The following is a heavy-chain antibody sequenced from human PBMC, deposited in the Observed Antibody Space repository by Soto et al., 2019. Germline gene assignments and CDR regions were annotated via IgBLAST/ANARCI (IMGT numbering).Heavy chain of an antibody. CDR3: ARASSSGYREMDYFDY. CDR1: GFTFSSYA. Sequence: PGGSLRLSCAASGFTFSSYAMHWVRQAPGKGLEWVAVISYDGSNKYYADSVKGRFTISRDNSKNTLYLQMNSLRAEDTAVYYCARASSSGYREMDYFDYWGQGTLVTVSS. CDR2: ISYDGSNK. J-gene: IGHJ4*02. D-gene: IGHD3-22*01. V-gene: IGHV3-30-3*01.